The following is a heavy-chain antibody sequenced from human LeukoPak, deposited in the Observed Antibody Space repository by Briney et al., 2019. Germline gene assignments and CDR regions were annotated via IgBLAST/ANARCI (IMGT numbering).Heavy chain of an antibody. CDR2: ISSSSSYI. CDR3: ASDIIAAAGADY. D-gene: IGHD6-13*01. CDR1: GFTFSSYS. V-gene: IGHV3-21*01. J-gene: IGHJ4*02. Sequence: AGGSLRLSCAASGFTFSSYSMKWVRQAPGKGLEWVSSISSSSSYIYYADSVTRRLTISRENAKNSLYLQMNSLRAEDTAVYYCASDIIAAAGADYWGQGTLVTVSS.